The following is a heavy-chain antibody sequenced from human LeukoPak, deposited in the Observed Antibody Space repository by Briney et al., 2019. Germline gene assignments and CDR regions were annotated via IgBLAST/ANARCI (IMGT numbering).Heavy chain of an antibody. J-gene: IGHJ4*02. CDR1: GGTFSSYA. V-gene: IGHV1-69*05. D-gene: IGHD3-22*01. CDR3: ARVDYSSGYYLFDY. Sequence: SVKVSCKASGGTFSSYAISGVRQAPGQGLEWMGGIIPIFGTANYAQKFQGRVTITTDESTSTAYMELSSLRSEDTAVNYCARVDYSSGYYLFDYWGQGTLVTVSS. CDR2: IIPIFGTA.